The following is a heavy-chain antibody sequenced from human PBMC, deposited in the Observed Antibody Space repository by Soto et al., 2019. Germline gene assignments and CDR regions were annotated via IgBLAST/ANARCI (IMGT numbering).Heavy chain of an antibody. CDR1: GYTFTGYY. CDR2: INPNSGGT. J-gene: IGHJ6*02. V-gene: IGHV1-2*04. D-gene: IGHD2-15*01. CDR3: ARESSRSPEPELYCRGGSCSEHYCYGMDV. Sequence: ASVKVSCKASGYTFTGYYMHWVRQPPGQGLEWMGWINPNSGGTNSAQKFQGWVTMTRDTSISTAHIALSRLRSDDTAEYYGARESSRSPEPELYCRGGSCSEHYCYGMDVWGQGTTVTVSS.